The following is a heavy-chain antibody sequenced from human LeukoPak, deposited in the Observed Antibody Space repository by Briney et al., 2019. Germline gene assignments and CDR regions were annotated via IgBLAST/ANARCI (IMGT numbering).Heavy chain of an antibody. CDR3: AKGLLWFGDSGLDY. CDR2: SGSGGST. CDR1: GFTFSSYA. D-gene: IGHD3-10*01. J-gene: IGHJ4*02. V-gene: IGHV3-23*01. Sequence: PGGSLRLSCAASGFTFSSYAMSWVRQAPGKGLEWVSASGSGGSTYYADSVKGRFTVSRDNSKNTLYLQMNSLRAEDTAVYYCAKGLLWFGDSGLDYWGQGTLVTVSS.